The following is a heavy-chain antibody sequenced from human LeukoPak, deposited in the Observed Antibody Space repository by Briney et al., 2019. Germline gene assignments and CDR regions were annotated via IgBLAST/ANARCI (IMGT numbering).Heavy chain of an antibody. CDR2: ISSSGSTT. V-gene: IGHV3-48*04. CDR3: ASNSGYGLNDAFDI. J-gene: IGHJ3*02. D-gene: IGHD3-22*01. Sequence: GGSLRLSCAASGFTFSSYSMNWVRQAPGKGLEWVSYISSSGSTTYYADSVQGRFTISRDNAKNSLYLQMDSLRAEDTAVYYCASNSGYGLNDAFDIWGQGTMVTVSS. CDR1: GFTFSSYS.